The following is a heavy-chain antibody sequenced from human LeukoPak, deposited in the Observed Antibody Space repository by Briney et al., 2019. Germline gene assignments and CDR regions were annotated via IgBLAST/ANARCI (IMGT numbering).Heavy chain of an antibody. CDR3: ARHAAEVGGGFDP. Sequence: ASVKISCKASGYTFTSYDINWVRQATGQGLEWMGWMNPNSGNTGYAQKFQGRVTMTRNTSISTAYMELSSLRSEDAAVYYCARHAAEVGGGFDPWGQGTLVTVSS. V-gene: IGHV1-8*01. CDR2: MNPNSGNT. J-gene: IGHJ5*02. D-gene: IGHD2-2*01. CDR1: GYTFTSYD.